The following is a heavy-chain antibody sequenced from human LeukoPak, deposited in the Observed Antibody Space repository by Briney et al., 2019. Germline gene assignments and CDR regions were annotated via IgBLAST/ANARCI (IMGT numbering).Heavy chain of an antibody. CDR3: ARAIGYCSSTSCHLDY. J-gene: IGHJ4*02. V-gene: IGHV4-30-4*01. Sequence: SQTLSLTCIVSGGSISSGDYYWSWIRQPPGKGLEWVGYIYYSGSTYYNPSLKSRVTISVDRSKNQFSLKLSSVTAADTAVYYCARAIGYCSSTSCHLDYWGQGTLVTVSS. CDR2: IYYSGST. D-gene: IGHD2-2*01. CDR1: GGSISSGDYY.